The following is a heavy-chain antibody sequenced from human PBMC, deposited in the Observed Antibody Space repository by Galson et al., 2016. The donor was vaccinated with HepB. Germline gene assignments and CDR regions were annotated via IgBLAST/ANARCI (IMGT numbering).Heavy chain of an antibody. J-gene: IGHJ4*02. D-gene: IGHD3-10*01. CDR3: ARGMTEGSDY. CDR1: GYSFTNYW. CDR2: IYPGDSDT. V-gene: IGHV5-51*01. Sequence: QSGAEVKKPGESLKISCKGSGYSFTNYWIAWVRQMPWKGLEWMGIIYPGDSDTKYSPSFQGQVTISVDKSINTAYLQWSSLKTSDTGMYYCARGMTEGSDYWGQGTLVSVSS.